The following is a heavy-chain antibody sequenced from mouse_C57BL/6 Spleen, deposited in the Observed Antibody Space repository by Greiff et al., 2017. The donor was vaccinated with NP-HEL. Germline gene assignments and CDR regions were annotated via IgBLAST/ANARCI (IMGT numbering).Heavy chain of an antibody. D-gene: IGHD2-13*01. CDR2: ISSGSSTI. CDR3: AYGDPLAMDY. CDR1: GFTFSDYG. Sequence: EVKLVESGGGLVKPGGSLKLSCAASGFTFSDYGMHWVRQAPEKGLEWVAYISSGSSTIYYVDTVKGRFTISRDNAKNTLFLQMTSLRSEDTAMYYCAYGDPLAMDYWGQGTSVTVSS. V-gene: IGHV5-17*01. J-gene: IGHJ4*01.